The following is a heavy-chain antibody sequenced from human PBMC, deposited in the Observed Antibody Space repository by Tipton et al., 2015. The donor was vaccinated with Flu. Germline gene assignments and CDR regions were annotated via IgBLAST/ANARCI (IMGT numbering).Heavy chain of an antibody. V-gene: IGHV4-61*02. D-gene: IGHD5-24*01. CDR1: GGSISCGSYY. Sequence: LRLSCTVSGGSISCGSYYWSWIRQPAGKGLEWIGRVYPSGSANYTPSLKSRVTISVDTSKTQFALNLRSVTAADTAVYYCARPHIQFSDKAFVICGQGTMVTVSS. CDR2: VYPSGSA. J-gene: IGHJ3*02. CDR3: ARPHIQFSDKAFVI.